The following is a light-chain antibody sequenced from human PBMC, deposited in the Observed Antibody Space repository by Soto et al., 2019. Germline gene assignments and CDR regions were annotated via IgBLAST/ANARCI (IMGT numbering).Light chain of an antibody. CDR1: QSLSSN. CDR2: GAS. Sequence: EIVMTQSPATLSVSPGERATLSCRASQSLSSNLAWYQQKPGQAPRLLIYGASTRATGIPARFSGSGSGTEFTLTISSLQSEEFAVYYCQQYNDWPPKWTFGQGTKVDIK. V-gene: IGKV3-15*01. CDR3: QQYNDWPPKWT. J-gene: IGKJ1*01.